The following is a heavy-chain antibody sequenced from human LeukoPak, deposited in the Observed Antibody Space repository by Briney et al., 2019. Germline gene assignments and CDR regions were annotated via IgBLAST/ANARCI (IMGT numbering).Heavy chain of an antibody. J-gene: IGHJ4*02. CDR3: AISTYYYDSSGYPFDY. Sequence: GRSLRLSCAASGFTFSSYGMHWVRQAPGKGLEWVSVIYSGGSTYYADSVKGRFTISRDNSKNTLYLQMNSLRAEDTAVYYCAISTYYYDSSGYPFDYWGQGTLVTVSS. CDR2: IYSGGST. V-gene: IGHV3-66*01. CDR1: GFTFSSYG. D-gene: IGHD3-22*01.